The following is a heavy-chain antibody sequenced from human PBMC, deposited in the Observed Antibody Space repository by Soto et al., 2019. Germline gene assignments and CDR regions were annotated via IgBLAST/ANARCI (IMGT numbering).Heavy chain of an antibody. Sequence: LSLTCAVYGGSFSGYYWSWIRQPPGKGLEWIGEVNHSGSTNYNPSLKSRVTISVDTSKNQFSLKLSSVTAADTAVYYCARGIAVAVAFDIWGQGTMVTVSS. J-gene: IGHJ3*02. V-gene: IGHV4-34*01. CDR2: VNHSGST. CDR1: GGSFSGYY. CDR3: ARGIAVAVAFDI. D-gene: IGHD6-19*01.